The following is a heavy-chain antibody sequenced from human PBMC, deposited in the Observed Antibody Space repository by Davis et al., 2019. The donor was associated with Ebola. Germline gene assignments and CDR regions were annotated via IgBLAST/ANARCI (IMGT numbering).Heavy chain of an antibody. D-gene: IGHD6-13*01. CDR1: GGSISTYH. V-gene: IGHV4-59*08. CDR2: IYYSGNT. J-gene: IGHJ2*01. Sequence: PSETLSLTCTASGGSISTYHWSWIRQPPGKGLEWIGYIYYSGNTNYNSSLKSRVIMSIDTAKNQFSLKLNSVTAADTAVYYCARRQESSWAWYFDFWGRGTLVTVSS. CDR3: ARRQESSWAWYFDF.